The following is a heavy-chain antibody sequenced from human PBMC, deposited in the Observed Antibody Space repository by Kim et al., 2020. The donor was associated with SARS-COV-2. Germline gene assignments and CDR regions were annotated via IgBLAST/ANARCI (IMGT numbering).Heavy chain of an antibody. CDR1: GGSVSSGSYY. Sequence: SETLSLTCTVSGGSVSSGSYYWSWIRQPPGKGLEWIGYIYYSGSTNYNPSLKSRVTISVDTSKNQFSLKLSSVTAADTAVYYCARASTAEYYYDSSGYYSSWSPLFDYWGQGTLVTVSS. CDR2: IYYSGST. V-gene: IGHV4-61*01. CDR3: ARASTAEYYYDSSGYYSSWSPLFDY. J-gene: IGHJ4*02. D-gene: IGHD3-22*01.